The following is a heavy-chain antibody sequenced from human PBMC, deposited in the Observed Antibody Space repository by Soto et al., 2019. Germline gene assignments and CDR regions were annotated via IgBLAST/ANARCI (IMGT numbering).Heavy chain of an antibody. Sequence: TLSLTCSVSGASVRSGDYYWSCIRQAPGKGLEWIGYIYNSGGSYYNPSLKGRLTISIDTSKNQFSLKLNSVTAADTAIYYCVGTGTTDDYWGRGTLVTVSS. CDR2: IYNSGGS. CDR3: VGTGTTDDY. CDR1: GASVRSGDYY. J-gene: IGHJ4*02. D-gene: IGHD4-17*01. V-gene: IGHV4-30-4*01.